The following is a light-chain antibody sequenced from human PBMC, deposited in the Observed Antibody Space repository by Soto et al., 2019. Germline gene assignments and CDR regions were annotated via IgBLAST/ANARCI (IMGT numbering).Light chain of an antibody. CDR3: SSYTSSDTVV. V-gene: IGLV2-14*02. CDR2: EVS. CDR1: SSDVGSYNL. Sequence: QSALTQRASVSGSPGQSITISCTGTSSDVGSYNLVSWYQHHPGKAPKLMIYEVSNRPSGVSNRFSGSKSGNTASLTISGLQAEDEADYYCSSYTSSDTVVFGGGTKLTVL. J-gene: IGLJ2*01.